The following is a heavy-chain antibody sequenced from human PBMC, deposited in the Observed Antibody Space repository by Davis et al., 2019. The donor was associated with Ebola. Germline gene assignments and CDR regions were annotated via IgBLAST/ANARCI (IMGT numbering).Heavy chain of an antibody. CDR3: ARVNGYNWNYGVDY. D-gene: IGHD1-7*01. CDR1: GGSFSGYY. V-gene: IGHV4-34*01. Sequence: PSETLSLTCAVYGGSFSGYYWSWIRQPPGKGLEWIGEINHSGSTNYNPSLKSRVTISVDTSKNQFSLKLSSVTAADTAVYYCARVNGYNWNYGVDYWGQGTLVTVSS. CDR2: INHSGST. J-gene: IGHJ4*02.